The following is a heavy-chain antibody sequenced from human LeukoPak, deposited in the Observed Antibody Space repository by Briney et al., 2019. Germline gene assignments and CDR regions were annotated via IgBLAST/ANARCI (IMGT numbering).Heavy chain of an antibody. CDR3: AKDGGQVVPAADDY. Sequence: PGGSLRLSCAASGFTFSSYAMNWVRQAPGKGLEWVSFISGSGDTTYYADSVKGRFTISRDSSKNTLYLQMNSLRAEDTAVYYCAKDGGQVVPAADDYWGQGTLVTVSS. J-gene: IGHJ4*02. D-gene: IGHD2-2*01. V-gene: IGHV3-23*01. CDR2: ISGSGDTT. CDR1: GFTFSSYA.